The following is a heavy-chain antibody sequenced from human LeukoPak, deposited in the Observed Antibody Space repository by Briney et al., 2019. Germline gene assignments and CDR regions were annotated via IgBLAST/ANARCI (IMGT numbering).Heavy chain of an antibody. CDR1: GYTFTSYG. J-gene: IGHJ4*02. CDR3: ARDQAATDTQVRFCLD. Sequence: ASVKVSCKASGYTFTSYGISWVRQAPGQGLEWMGWISAYNGNTNFAQKLQGRVTMTTDTSTSTAYMDLRSLRSDDTAVYYCARDQAATDTQVRFCLDWGQGTLVTVSS. V-gene: IGHV1-18*01. D-gene: IGHD6-13*01. CDR2: ISAYNGNT.